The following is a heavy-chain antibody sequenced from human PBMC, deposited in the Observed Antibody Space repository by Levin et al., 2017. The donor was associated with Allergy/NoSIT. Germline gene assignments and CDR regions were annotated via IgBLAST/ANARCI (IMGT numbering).Heavy chain of an antibody. CDR2: MSSKSSDT. CDR3: ATAANWNYAFAF. Sequence: ASVKVSCKASGYTFTSQGFSWVRQAPGQGLEWMGWMSSKSSDTIYAQKFQARVTMTTDTSTSTAYMELRSLRSDDTAVYYCATAANWNYAFAFWGQGTMVTVSS. CDR1: GYTFTSQG. V-gene: IGHV1-18*01. J-gene: IGHJ3*01. D-gene: IGHD1-7*01.